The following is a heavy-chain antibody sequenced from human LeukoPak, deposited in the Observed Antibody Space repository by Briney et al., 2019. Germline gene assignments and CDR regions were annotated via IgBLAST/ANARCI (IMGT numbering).Heavy chain of an antibody. CDR1: GGSFSGYY. Sequence: SETLSLTCAIYGGSFSGYYWSWIPQPPGKGLEWSGEIKHSGSTKYNPSLKSRVTISVDTSKNQFSLKLSSVTAADTAVYYCARGLRGGGGATIYFDYWGQGTLVTVSS. V-gene: IGHV4-34*01. D-gene: IGHD1-26*01. CDR3: ARGLRGGGGATIYFDY. CDR2: IKHSGST. J-gene: IGHJ4*02.